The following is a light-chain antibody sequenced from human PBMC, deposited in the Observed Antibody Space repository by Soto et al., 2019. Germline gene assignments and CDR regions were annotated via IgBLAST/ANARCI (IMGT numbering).Light chain of an antibody. Sequence: QSALTQPASVSGSPGQSITISCTGTSSDVGGYNYVSWYQQHPGKAPKLMIYDVSNRPSGVSNRFSGSKSGNTASLTISGRQAEDEADDYCSTYTSSSTSVVFGGGTQLTVL. CDR2: DVS. J-gene: IGLJ2*01. V-gene: IGLV2-14*01. CDR1: SSDVGGYNY. CDR3: STYTSSSTSVV.